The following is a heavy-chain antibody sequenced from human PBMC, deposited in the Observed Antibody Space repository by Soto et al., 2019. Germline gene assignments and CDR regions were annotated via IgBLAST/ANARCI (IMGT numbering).Heavy chain of an antibody. J-gene: IGHJ6*02. D-gene: IGHD3-3*01. CDR1: GGTFSSYA. CDR3: ARAYDFWSCPVPNYSYYGMDV. CDR2: IIPIFGTA. V-gene: IGHV1-69*13. Sequence: SVKVSCKASGGTFSSYAISWVRQAPGQGLEWMGGIIPIFGTANYAQKFQGRVTITADESTSTAYMELSSLRSEDTAVYYCARAYDFWSCPVPNYSYYGMDVWGQGTTVTVSS.